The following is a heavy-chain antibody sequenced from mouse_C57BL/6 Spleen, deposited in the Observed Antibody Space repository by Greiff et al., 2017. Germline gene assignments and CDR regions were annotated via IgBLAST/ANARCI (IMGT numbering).Heavy chain of an antibody. CDR2: IYPRSGNT. Sequence: QVQLKESGAELARPGASVKLSCTASSYTFTSYGISWVKQRTGQGLEWIGDIYPRSGNTYYNEKCKGKATLTADKSSSTAYMELRSLASEDSAVYFCAREEEDYYSMDYWGQGTSVTVSS. CDR3: AREEEDYYSMDY. J-gene: IGHJ4*01. V-gene: IGHV1-81*01. CDR1: SYTFTSYG.